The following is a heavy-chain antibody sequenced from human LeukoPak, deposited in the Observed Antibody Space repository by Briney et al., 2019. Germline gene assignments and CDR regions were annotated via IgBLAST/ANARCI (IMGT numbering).Heavy chain of an antibody. J-gene: IGHJ6*02. CDR1: GFTLGDYD. V-gene: IGHV3-9*01. CDR2: ISSNSDTI. CDR3: AKGEDGYNYLSYYYYYGMDV. Sequence: PGGSLRLSCAASGFTLGDYDIHWVRQAPGKGPEWDSSISSNSDTIAYAEPVKGRFTVSRDNTINSLYLQMDSLRVEDTALYYCAKGEDGYNYLSYYYYYGMDVWGQGTTVTVS. D-gene: IGHD5-24*01.